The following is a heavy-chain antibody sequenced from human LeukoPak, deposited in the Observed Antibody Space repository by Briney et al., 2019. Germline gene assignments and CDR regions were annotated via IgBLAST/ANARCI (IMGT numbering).Heavy chain of an antibody. CDR2: INHSGST. V-gene: IGHV4-34*01. CDR1: GGSFSGYY. J-gene: IGHJ4*02. D-gene: IGHD6-19*01. Sequence: SETLSLTCAVYGGSFSGYYWSWIRQPPGKGLEWIGEINHSGSTNYNPSLKSRVTISVDTSKNQFSLKLSSVTAADTAVYYCARVESSGSLSGFDYWGQGTLVTVSS. CDR3: ARVESSGSLSGFDY.